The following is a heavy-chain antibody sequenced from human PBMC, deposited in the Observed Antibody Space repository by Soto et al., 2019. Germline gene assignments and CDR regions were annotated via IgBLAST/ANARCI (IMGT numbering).Heavy chain of an antibody. Sequence: SETLSLTCAVSGSSISSGYYWGWIRQPPGKGLECIGSTYHSGSTYYNPSLKSRVTISLDTSKNQFSLKLSSVTAADTPVYYSARLLTSKLDYWGQGTLATVS. CDR3: ARLLTSKLDY. CDR1: GSSISSGYY. CDR2: TYHSGST. V-gene: IGHV4-38-2*01. J-gene: IGHJ4*02. D-gene: IGHD1-26*01.